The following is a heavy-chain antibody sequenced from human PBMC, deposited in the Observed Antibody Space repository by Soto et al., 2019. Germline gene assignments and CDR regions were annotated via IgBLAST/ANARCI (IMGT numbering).Heavy chain of an antibody. Sequence: GSLRLSCAASGFTFSSYAMSWVRQAPGKGLEWVSVISSGADRTYYADSVKGRFTISRDNSKTTLYLQMNSLRVDDTAVYYCAKLGAASRCGDTRCYPVGGTFDIWGQGTMVTVSS. CDR3: AKLGAASRCGDTRCYPVGGTFDI. CDR1: GFTFSSYA. D-gene: IGHD2-2*01. CDR2: ISSGADRT. J-gene: IGHJ3*02. V-gene: IGHV3-23*01.